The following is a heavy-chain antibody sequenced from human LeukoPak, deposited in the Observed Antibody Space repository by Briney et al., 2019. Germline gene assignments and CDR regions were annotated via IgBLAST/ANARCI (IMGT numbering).Heavy chain of an antibody. J-gene: IGHJ4*02. V-gene: IGHV3-7*01. CDR1: GYTFSRFW. D-gene: IGHD1-14*01. Sequence: SGGSLRLSCAASGYTFSRFWMSWVRQAPGKGLEWVANINQDETVRYYVDSVKGRFTISRDNTKNSLFLQMNSLRAEDTAVYYCTKDSQGPRLYHLDNWGQGTLVTVSS. CDR2: INQDETVR. CDR3: TKDSQGPRLYHLDN.